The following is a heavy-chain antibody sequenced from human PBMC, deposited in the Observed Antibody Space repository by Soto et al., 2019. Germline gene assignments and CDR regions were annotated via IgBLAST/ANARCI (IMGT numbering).Heavy chain of an antibody. CDR2: ISWDGGST. Sequence: EVQLVESGGVVVQPGGSLRLSCAASGFTFDDYTMHWVRQAPGKGLEWVSLISWDGGSTYYADSVKGRFTISRDNSKNSLYLQMNSLRTEDTALYYCAKDVHDSSGPAPLFDYWGQGTLVTVSS. J-gene: IGHJ4*02. V-gene: IGHV3-43*01. CDR3: AKDVHDSSGPAPLFDY. D-gene: IGHD3-22*01. CDR1: GFTFDDYT.